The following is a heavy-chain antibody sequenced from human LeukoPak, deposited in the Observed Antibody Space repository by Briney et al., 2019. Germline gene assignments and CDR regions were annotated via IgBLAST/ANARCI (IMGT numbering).Heavy chain of an antibody. J-gene: IGHJ4*02. Sequence: SVKVSCKAFGGTFSSYAISWARQAPGQGLEWMGRIIPIFGTANYAQKFQGRVTITTDESTSTAYMELSSLRSEDTAVYYCARGAGREDDYWGQGTLVTVSS. D-gene: IGHD1-26*01. CDR3: ARGAGREDDY. CDR2: IIPIFGTA. V-gene: IGHV1-69*05. CDR1: GGTFSSYA.